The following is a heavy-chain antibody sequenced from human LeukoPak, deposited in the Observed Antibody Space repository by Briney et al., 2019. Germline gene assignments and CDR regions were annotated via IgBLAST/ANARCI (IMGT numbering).Heavy chain of an antibody. Sequence: GGSLRLSCAASGFTFSSYEMNWVPQAPGKGLEWVSDISSSGTTIHYADSVKGRFTISRDNAKNSLYLKMSSLRAEDTAVYYCARGLDDGYSYGLDYWGQGTLVTVSS. CDR1: GFTFSSYE. D-gene: IGHD5-18*01. J-gene: IGHJ4*02. V-gene: IGHV3-48*03. CDR3: ARGLDDGYSYGLDY. CDR2: ISSSGTTI.